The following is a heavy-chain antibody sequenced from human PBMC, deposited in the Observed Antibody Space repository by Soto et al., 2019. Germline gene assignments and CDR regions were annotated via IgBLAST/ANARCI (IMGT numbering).Heavy chain of an antibody. Sequence: SETLSLTSTVSGGSISGYYWSWIRQPPGKGLEWIGEINHSGSTNYNPSLKSRVTISVDTSKNQFSLKLSSVTAADTAVYYCARVGSRNYYGSGPVYYYYGMDVWGQGTTVTVSS. CDR1: GGSISGYY. CDR2: INHSGST. CDR3: ARVGSRNYYGSGPVYYYYGMDV. V-gene: IGHV4-34*01. D-gene: IGHD3-10*01. J-gene: IGHJ6*02.